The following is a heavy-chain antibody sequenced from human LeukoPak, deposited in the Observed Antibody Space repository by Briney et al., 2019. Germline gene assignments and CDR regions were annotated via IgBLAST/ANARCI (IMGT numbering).Heavy chain of an antibody. D-gene: IGHD3-10*01. CDR1: GFTFSSYE. Sequence: GGSLRLSCAASGFTFSSYEMNWVRQAPGKGLEWVSYISSSGSTIYYADSVKGRFTISRDNAKNSLYLQMNGLRAEDTAVYYCAPYYYGSGSATNSFDYWGQGTLATVSS. J-gene: IGHJ4*02. V-gene: IGHV3-48*03. CDR2: ISSSGSTI. CDR3: APYYYGSGSATNSFDY.